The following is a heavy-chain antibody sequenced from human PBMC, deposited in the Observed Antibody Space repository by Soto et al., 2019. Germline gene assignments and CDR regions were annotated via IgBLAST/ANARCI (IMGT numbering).Heavy chain of an antibody. CDR1: GFTVSSYA. CDR3: TTDSQISLTLVRFDY. D-gene: IGHD3-9*01. V-gene: IGHV3-23*01. Sequence: WGSLRLSCAASGFTVSSYAMSWVRPAPGKGLEWVSGISDSGGTTYYADSVKGRFTISRDNSKNTLYLQMNSLKTEDTGVYYCTTDSQISLTLVRFDYWGHGTLVTVSS. J-gene: IGHJ4*01. CDR2: ISDSGGTT.